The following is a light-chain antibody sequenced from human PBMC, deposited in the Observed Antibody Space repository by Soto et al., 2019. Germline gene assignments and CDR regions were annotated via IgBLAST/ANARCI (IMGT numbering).Light chain of an antibody. J-gene: IGLJ2*01. V-gene: IGLV2-14*01. Sequence: QSALTQPASVSGSPGQSITISCTGSSSDVGGYNFVSWYQQHPGKSPKLMIYDVSNRPSGVSNRFSGSKSGNTASLTISGLQAEDEAEYYCSSYTESITLRFGGGTKLTVL. CDR1: SSDVGGYNF. CDR3: SSYTESITLR. CDR2: DVS.